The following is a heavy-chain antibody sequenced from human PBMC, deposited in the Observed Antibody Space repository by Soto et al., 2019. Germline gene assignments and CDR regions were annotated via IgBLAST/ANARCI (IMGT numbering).Heavy chain of an antibody. J-gene: IGHJ4*02. CDR1: GFTFSSYG. V-gene: IGHV3-30*18. CDR3: AKEYSSSWYYFDY. CDR2: ISYDGSNK. D-gene: IGHD6-13*01. Sequence: QVQLVESGGGVVQPGRSLRLSCAASGFTFSSYGMHWVRQAPGNGLEWVAVISYDGSNKYYADSVKGRFTISRDNSKNTLYLQMNSLRAEDTAVYYCAKEYSSSWYYFDYWGQGTLVTVSS.